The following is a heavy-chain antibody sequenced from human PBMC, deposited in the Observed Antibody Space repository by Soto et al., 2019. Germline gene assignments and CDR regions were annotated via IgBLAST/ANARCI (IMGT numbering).Heavy chain of an antibody. CDR3: ARTTYYYGSGSYYQMYYFDY. CDR1: VGSISSCGSY. CDR2: IYYRGNT. J-gene: IGHJ4*02. V-gene: IGHV4-31*03. D-gene: IGHD3-10*01. Sequence: SEPLSLPCTVSVGSISSCGSYWGWIRRHPGKGLGLIGYIYYRGNTNYNPSLKSRVTISVDTSENRFSLKLSSVTAADTAVYYCARTTYYYGSGSYYQMYYFDYWGQGTLVTVSS.